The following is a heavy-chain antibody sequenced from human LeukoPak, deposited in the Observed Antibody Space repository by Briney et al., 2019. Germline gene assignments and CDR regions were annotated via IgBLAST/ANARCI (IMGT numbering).Heavy chain of an antibody. CDR3: ARVTGYIVEDYFDY. D-gene: IGHD3-22*01. J-gene: IGHJ4*02. Sequence: SGTLSLTCAVSGGSISSSNWWSWVRQPPGKGLEWIGEIYHSGSTNYNPSLKSRVTISVDKSKNQFSLRLSSVTAAYTAVYYCARVTGYIVEDYFDYWGQGTLVTVSS. CDR1: GGSISSSNW. CDR2: IYHSGST. V-gene: IGHV4-4*02.